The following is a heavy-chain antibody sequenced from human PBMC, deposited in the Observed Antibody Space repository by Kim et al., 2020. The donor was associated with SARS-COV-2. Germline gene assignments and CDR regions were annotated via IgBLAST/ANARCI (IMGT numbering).Heavy chain of an antibody. V-gene: IGHV3-30*02. CDR3: AKDVRSEAAALAS. D-gene: IGHD6-13*01. Sequence: DSVKGRLTISRDKSRSTLNLKMNSLRAADTDIYYCAKDVRSEAAALASWGQGTLVTVSS. J-gene: IGHJ5*02.